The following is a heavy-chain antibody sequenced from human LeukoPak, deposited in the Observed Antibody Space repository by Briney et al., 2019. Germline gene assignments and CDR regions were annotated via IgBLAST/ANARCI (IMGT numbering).Heavy chain of an antibody. CDR1: GFTFSSYS. J-gene: IGHJ4*02. CDR2: ISSSSSYI. V-gene: IGHV3-21*01. D-gene: IGHD6-6*01. Sequence: PGGSLRLSCAASGFTFSSYSMNWVRQAPGKGLEWVSSISSSSSYIYYADSVKGRFTISRDNAKNSLYLQMNSLRAEDTAVNYCARVLAYSSSSVDYWGQGTLVTVSS. CDR3: ARVLAYSSSSVDY.